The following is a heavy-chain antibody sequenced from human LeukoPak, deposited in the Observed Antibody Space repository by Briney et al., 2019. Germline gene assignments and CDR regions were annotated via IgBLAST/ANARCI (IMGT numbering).Heavy chain of an antibody. CDR1: GYSISSGYY. CDR2: IYHSGST. Sequence: SEILSLTCTVSGYSISSGYYWGWIRQPPGKGLEWIGSIYHSGSTYYNPSLKSRVTISVDTSKNQFSLKLSSVTAADTAVYYCARVSSGWYEFYYYYMDVWGKGTTVTVSS. D-gene: IGHD6-19*01. J-gene: IGHJ6*03. V-gene: IGHV4-38-2*02. CDR3: ARVSSGWYEFYYYYMDV.